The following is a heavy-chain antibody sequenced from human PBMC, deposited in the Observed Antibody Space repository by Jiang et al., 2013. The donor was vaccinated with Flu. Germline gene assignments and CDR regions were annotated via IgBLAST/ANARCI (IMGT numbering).Heavy chain of an antibody. D-gene: IGHD2-2*02. V-gene: IGHV6-1*01. Sequence: SQTLSLTCAVSGDSVSSKSVAWNWIRQSPSRGLEWLGRTYYRSKWYNDYAVSVKSRITINPDTSKNQFSLQLNSVTPEDTAVYYCARNSFLQYTLYFDCWGQGTLVTVSS. J-gene: IGHJ4*02. CDR1: GDSVSSKSVA. CDR3: ARNSFLQYTLYFDC. CDR2: TYYRSKWYN.